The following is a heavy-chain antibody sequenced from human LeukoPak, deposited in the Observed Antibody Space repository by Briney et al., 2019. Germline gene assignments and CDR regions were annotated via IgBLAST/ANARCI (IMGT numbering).Heavy chain of an antibody. CDR1: GFTFSSYG. Sequence: AGGSLRLSCAASGFTFSSYGMHWVRQAPGKGLEWVAVISYDGRNKYYADSVKGRFTISRDNSKNTLYLQMNSLRAEDTAAYYCAKDRYSYAYEYFDCWGQGTLVTVSS. D-gene: IGHD5-18*01. CDR2: ISYDGRNK. V-gene: IGHV3-30*18. CDR3: AKDRYSYAYEYFDC. J-gene: IGHJ4*02.